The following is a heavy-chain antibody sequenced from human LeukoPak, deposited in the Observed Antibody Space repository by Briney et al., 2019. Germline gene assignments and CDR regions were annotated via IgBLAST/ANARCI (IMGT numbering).Heavy chain of an antibody. CDR3: VRGGGPSYKYNAFDI. CDR1: GFTFSHAW. D-gene: IGHD2-15*01. Sequence: GGSLRLSCAASGFTFSHAWMNWVRQAPGKGLGWVAYITNSGSTIDYADSVKGRFTISRDNARNSLYLQMSSLRAEDTAVYYCVRGGGPSYKYNAFDIWGQGTMVTVSS. V-gene: IGHV3-48*04. CDR2: ITNSGSTI. J-gene: IGHJ3*02.